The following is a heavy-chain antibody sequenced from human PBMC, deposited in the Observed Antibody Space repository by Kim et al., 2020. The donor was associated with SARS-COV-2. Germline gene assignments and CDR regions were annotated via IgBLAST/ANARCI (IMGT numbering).Heavy chain of an antibody. CDR3: AKTGSSSAYYPGY. V-gene: IGHV3-23*03. CDR1: GFTFSSYA. Sequence: GGSLRLSCAASGFTFSSYAMTWVRQAPGKGLEWVSLIFGGGSSTYYADSVKGRFTISRDNSKNTLYLQMNSLRAEDTAVYYCAKTGSSSAYYPGYWGQGTLVTASS. D-gene: IGHD3-22*01. J-gene: IGHJ4*02. CDR2: IFGGGSST.